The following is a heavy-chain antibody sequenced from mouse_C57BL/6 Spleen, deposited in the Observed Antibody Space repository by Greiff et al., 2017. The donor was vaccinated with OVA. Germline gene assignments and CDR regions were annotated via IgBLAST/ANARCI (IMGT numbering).Heavy chain of an antibody. J-gene: IGHJ3*01. Sequence: VQLQQSGPELVKPGASVKIPCKASGYTFTDYNMDWVKQSHGKSLEWIGDINPNNGGTIYNQKFKGKATLTVDKSSSTAYMELRSLTSEDTAVYYCARHGYYPWFAYWGQGTLVTVSA. V-gene: IGHV1-18*01. D-gene: IGHD2-3*01. CDR1: GYTFTDYN. CDR3: ARHGYYPWFAY. CDR2: INPNNGGT.